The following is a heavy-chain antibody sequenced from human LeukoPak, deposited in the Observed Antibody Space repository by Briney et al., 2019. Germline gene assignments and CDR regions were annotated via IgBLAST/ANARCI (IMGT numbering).Heavy chain of an antibody. CDR3: AKDGIAVAGTPYFDY. J-gene: IGHJ4*02. D-gene: IGHD6-19*01. V-gene: IGHV3-30*18. CDR1: GFTFSSYS. CDR2: ISYDGSNK. Sequence: GGSLRLSCAASGFTFSSYSMNWVRQAPGKGLEWVAVISYDGSNKYYADSVKGRFTISRDNSKNTLYLQMNSLRAEDTAVYYCAKDGIAVAGTPYFDYWGQGTLVTVSS.